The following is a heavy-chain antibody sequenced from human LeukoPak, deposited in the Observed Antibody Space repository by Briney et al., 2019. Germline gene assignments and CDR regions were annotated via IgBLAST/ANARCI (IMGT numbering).Heavy chain of an antibody. D-gene: IGHD7-27*01. V-gene: IGHV4-4*07. Sequence: SETLSLTCTVSGGSISSYYWSWIRQPAGKGLEWIGRIYTSGSTNYNPSLKSRVTISVDTSKNQFSLKLSSVTAADTAVYYCARDRTLSPPGAFDIWGQGTMVTVSS. CDR1: GGSISSYY. J-gene: IGHJ3*02. CDR3: ARDRTLSPPGAFDI. CDR2: IYTSGST.